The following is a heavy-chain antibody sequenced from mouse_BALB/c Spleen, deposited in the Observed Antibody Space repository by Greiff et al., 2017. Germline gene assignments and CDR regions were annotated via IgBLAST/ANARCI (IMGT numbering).Heavy chain of an antibody. Sequence: EVKLEESGGGLVQPGGSRKLSCAASGFTFSSFGMHWVRQAPEKGLEWVAYISSGSSTIYYADTVKGRFTISRDNPKNTLFLQMTSLRSEDTAMYYCARSGYYGSSYYFDYWGQGTTLTVSS. CDR3: ARSGYYGSSYYFDY. J-gene: IGHJ2*01. CDR2: ISSGSSTI. CDR1: GFTFSSFG. D-gene: IGHD1-1*01. V-gene: IGHV5-17*02.